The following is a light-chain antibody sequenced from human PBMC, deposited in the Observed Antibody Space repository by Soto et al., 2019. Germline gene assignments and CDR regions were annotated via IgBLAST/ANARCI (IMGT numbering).Light chain of an antibody. CDR1: SSNIGSNT. CDR3: AAWDDGLNGSWV. V-gene: IGLV1-44*01. J-gene: IGLJ3*02. CDR2: SNN. Sequence: QSVLTQPPSASGTTGQRVAISCSGSSSNIGSNTVNWYQQLPGTAPKLLIYSNNHRPSGVPDRFSASKSCTSASLAISGLQSEYEADYYCAAWDDGLNGSWVFGGGTKHTVL.